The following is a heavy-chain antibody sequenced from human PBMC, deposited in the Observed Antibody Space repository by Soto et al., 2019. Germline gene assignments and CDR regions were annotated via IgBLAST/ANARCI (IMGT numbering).Heavy chain of an antibody. CDR3: AKDHDYNYYYYYMDV. Sequence: EVQLVESGGGLVQPGRSLRLSCAASGFTFDDYAMHWVRQAPGKGLEWVSGISWNSGSIGYADSVKGRFTISRDNAKNSLYLQMNSLRAEDTALYYCAKDHDYNYYYYYMDVWGKGTTVTVSS. D-gene: IGHD4-4*01. J-gene: IGHJ6*03. CDR2: ISWNSGSI. CDR1: GFTFDDYA. V-gene: IGHV3-9*01.